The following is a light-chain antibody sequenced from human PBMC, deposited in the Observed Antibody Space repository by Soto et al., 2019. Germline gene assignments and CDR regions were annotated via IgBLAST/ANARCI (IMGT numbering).Light chain of an antibody. V-gene: IGKV1-39*01. Sequence: DIPMTQSPSSLSASVGDRVTITCRASQSISSYLNWYQQKPGKAPKILIYAASSLQSGVPSRFSGSGSGPDFTLTISSLLPEDFATYYCQQSYSTPYTFGQGTKLEIK. CDR1: QSISSY. CDR2: AAS. J-gene: IGKJ2*01. CDR3: QQSYSTPYT.